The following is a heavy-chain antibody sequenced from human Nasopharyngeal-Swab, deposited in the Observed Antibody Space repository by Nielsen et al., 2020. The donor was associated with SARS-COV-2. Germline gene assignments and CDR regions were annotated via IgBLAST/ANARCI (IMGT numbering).Heavy chain of an antibody. CDR3: ASARLGPTSDYDSSGYHDAFDI. CDR1: GGSISSYY. V-gene: IGHV4-59*01. D-gene: IGHD3-22*01. J-gene: IGHJ3*02. Sequence: SETLSLTCTVSGGSISSYYWSWIRQPPGKGLEWIGYIYYSGSTNYNPSLKSRVTISVDTSKNQFSLKLSSVTAADTAVYYCASARLGPTSDYDSSGYHDAFDIWGQGTMVTVSS. CDR2: IYYSGST.